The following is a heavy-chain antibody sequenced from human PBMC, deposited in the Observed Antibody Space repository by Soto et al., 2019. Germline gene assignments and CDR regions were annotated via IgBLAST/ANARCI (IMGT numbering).Heavy chain of an antibody. CDR3: ASGWFGEFVYYFDY. Sequence: GASVKYSCTASGYTFTCYGMSWVRQAPGQGLERMGCISVYNGNTNYAQKLQGRVTMTTDTSTSTAYMELRSLRSDDTAVYYCASGWFGEFVYYFDYWGQATLVTVSS. CDR1: GYTFTCYG. V-gene: IGHV1-18*01. J-gene: IGHJ4*02. CDR2: ISVYNGNT. D-gene: IGHD3-10*01.